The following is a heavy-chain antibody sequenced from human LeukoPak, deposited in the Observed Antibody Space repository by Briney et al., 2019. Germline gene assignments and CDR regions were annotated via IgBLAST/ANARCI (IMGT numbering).Heavy chain of an antibody. V-gene: IGHV3-23*01. CDR3: AKEPTMIVVVGLDY. CDR2: ISGSGGST. D-gene: IGHD3-22*01. Sequence: PGGSLRLSCAASGFTFSSYAMSWVRQAPGKGLEWVSAISGSGGSTYYADSVKGRFTISRDNSRNTLYLQMNSLRAEDTAVYYCAKEPTMIVVVGLDYWGQGTLVTVSS. CDR1: GFTFSSYA. J-gene: IGHJ4*02.